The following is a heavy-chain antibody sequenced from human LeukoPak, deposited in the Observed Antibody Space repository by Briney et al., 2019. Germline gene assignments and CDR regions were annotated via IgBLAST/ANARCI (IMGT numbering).Heavy chain of an antibody. D-gene: IGHD2-21*02. CDR1: GFTFSSYA. Sequence: GGSLRLSCAASGFTFSSYAMSWVRQAPGKGLEWVSAISGSGGSTYYADSVKGRFTISRDNSKNTLYLQMNSLRAEDTAVYYCAKTGPPYCGGDCYSPPYFDYWGQGTLVTISS. CDR2: ISGSGGST. CDR3: AKTGPPYCGGDCYSPPYFDY. V-gene: IGHV3-23*01. J-gene: IGHJ4*02.